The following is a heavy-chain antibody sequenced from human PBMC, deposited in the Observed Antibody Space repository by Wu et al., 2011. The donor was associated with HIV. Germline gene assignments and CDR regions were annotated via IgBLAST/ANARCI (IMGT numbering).Heavy chain of an antibody. CDR2: IIPIFGSS. D-gene: IGHD6-13*01. CDR1: GATFSSYA. Sequence: QVQLVQSGAEVKKPGSSVKVSCKASGATFSSYAISWVRQAPGQGLEWMGRIIPIFGSSNYAQKFQGRFTITADESTNTAYMELTRLRSEDTAVYYCARDPGIAATGMFGWGQGTLVTVSS. J-gene: IGHJ4*02. V-gene: IGHV1-69*18. CDR3: ARDPGIAATGMFG.